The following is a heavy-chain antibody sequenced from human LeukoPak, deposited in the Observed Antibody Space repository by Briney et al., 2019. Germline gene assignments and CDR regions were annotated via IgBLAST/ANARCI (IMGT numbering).Heavy chain of an antibody. CDR3: ATYRQVLLPFEA. J-gene: IGHJ5*02. CDR2: IFPSGGEI. V-gene: IGHV3-23*01. CDR1: GFTFSTFA. D-gene: IGHD2-8*02. Sequence: PGGSLRLSCAASGFTFSTFAMIWVRQPPGKGLEWVSSIFPSGGEIHYADSVRGRITISRDNSKSTLSLQMNSLRGEDTAIYYCATYRQVLLPFEAWGQGTLVTVSS.